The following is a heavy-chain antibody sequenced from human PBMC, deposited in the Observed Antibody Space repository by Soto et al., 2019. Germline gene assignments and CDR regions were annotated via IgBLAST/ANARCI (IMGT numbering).Heavy chain of an antibody. CDR1: GFTFSSYA. Sequence: EVQLLESGGGLVQPGGSLRLSCAASGFTFSSYAMSWVRQAPGKGLEWVSAISGSGGSTYYADSVKGRFTISRDNSKNTLYLQLNSVGAEDTAICYCAKDVPVKGGARVAGGRGPQSFDYWGQGTLVTVSS. CDR3: AKDVPVKGGARVAGGRGPQSFDY. V-gene: IGHV3-23*01. J-gene: IGHJ4*02. D-gene: IGHD3-3*01. CDR2: ISGSGGST.